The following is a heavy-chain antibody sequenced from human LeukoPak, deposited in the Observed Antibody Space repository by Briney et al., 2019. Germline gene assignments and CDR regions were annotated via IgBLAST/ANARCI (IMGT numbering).Heavy chain of an antibody. CDR1: GFTFSNYA. J-gene: IGHJ6*03. Sequence: GGSLRLSCAASGFTFSNYAMHWVRQTPGKGLEWVSLISYDGSNRYYTDSVKGRFTISRDNSKNTLYLQMNSLRAEDTAVYYCARAREWDLLFDYYYMDVWGKGTTVTVSS. CDR3: ARAREWDLLFDYYYMDV. D-gene: IGHD1-26*01. CDR2: ISYDGSNR. V-gene: IGHV3-30*04.